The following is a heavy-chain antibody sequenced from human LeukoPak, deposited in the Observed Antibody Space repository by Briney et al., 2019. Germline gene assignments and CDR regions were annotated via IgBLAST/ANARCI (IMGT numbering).Heavy chain of an antibody. V-gene: IGHV1-24*01. CDR2: FDPEDGET. Sequence: ASVKVSCKASGYTLTELSMHWVRQAPGKGLEWMGGFDPEDGETIYAQKFQGRVTLTEDTSTDTAYMELSSLRSEDTAVYYCAAVGNFGEHLDYYYYGMDVWGQGTTVTVSS. CDR1: GYTLTELS. CDR3: AAVGNFGEHLDYYYYGMDV. J-gene: IGHJ6*02. D-gene: IGHD3-10*01.